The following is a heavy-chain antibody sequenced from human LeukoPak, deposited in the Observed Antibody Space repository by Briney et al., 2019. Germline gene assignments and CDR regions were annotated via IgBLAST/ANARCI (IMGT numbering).Heavy chain of an antibody. CDR2: IRYDGSNK. CDR1: GFTFSSYA. Sequence: PGGSLRLSCAASGFTFSSYAMHWVRQAPGKGLEWVAFIRYDGSNKYYADSVKGRFTISRDNSKNTLYLQMNSLRAEDTAVYYCAKDGILSFDPWGQGTLVTVSS. CDR3: AKDGILSFDP. V-gene: IGHV3-30*02. J-gene: IGHJ5*02. D-gene: IGHD2-15*01.